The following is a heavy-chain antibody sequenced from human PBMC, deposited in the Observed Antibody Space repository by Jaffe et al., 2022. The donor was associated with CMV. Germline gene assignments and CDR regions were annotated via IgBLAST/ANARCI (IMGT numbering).Heavy chain of an antibody. J-gene: IGHJ6*03. CDR1: GGSFSGYY. D-gene: IGHD2-15*01. CDR3: ARVRSLGYCSGGSCYYYYMDV. Sequence: QVQLQQWGAGLLKPSETLSLTCAVYGGSFSGYYWSWIRQPPGKGLEWIGEINHSGSTNYNPSLKSRVTISVDTSKNQFSLKLSSVTAADTAVYYCARVRSLGYCSGGSCYYYYMDVWGKGTTVTVSS. V-gene: IGHV4-34*01. CDR2: INHSGST.